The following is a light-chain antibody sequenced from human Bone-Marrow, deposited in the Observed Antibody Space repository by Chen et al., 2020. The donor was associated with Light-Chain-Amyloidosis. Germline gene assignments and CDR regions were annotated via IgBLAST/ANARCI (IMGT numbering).Light chain of an antibody. CDR3: SSITDSTTWV. J-gene: IGLJ3*02. V-gene: IGLV2-14*03. Sequence: QSALSQPSSVSGSPGQSITLSCNGSSSDIGGNKYVSWYQHYPGKAPRLMIYSVNNRPSGVSNRFSGSKSGSTASLTISGLQAEDEAAYYCSSITDSTTWVFGGGTKVTVL. CDR1: SSDIGGNKY. CDR2: SVN.